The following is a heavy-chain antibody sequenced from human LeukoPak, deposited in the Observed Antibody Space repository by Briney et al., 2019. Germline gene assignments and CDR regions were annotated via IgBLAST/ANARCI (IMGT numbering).Heavy chain of an antibody. J-gene: IGHJ6*03. D-gene: IGHD3-10*01. CDR1: GYTFTGYY. V-gene: IGHV1-2*02. CDR3: ASNGSGSYYYYYMDV. Sequence: ASVKVSCKASGYTFTGYYMHWVRQAPGQGLEWMGWINPNSGGTNYAQKFQGRVTMTRDTSISTAQMELRRLRSNDTGEYYCASNGSGSYYYYYMDVWGKGTTVTVS. CDR2: INPNSGGT.